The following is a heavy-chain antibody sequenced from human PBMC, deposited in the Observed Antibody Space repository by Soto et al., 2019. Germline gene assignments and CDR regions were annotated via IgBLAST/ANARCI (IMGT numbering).Heavy chain of an antibody. CDR2: IKQDGSEK. J-gene: IGHJ4*02. D-gene: IGHD2-15*01. V-gene: IGHV3-7*03. Sequence: GGSLRLSCAASGFTFSSYWMSWVRQAPGKGLEWVANIKQDGSEKYYVDSVRGRFTISRDNAKNSLYLQMNSLRAEDTAVYYCARERCSGGSCYSYFDYWGQGTLVTVSS. CDR1: GFTFSSYW. CDR3: ARERCSGGSCYSYFDY.